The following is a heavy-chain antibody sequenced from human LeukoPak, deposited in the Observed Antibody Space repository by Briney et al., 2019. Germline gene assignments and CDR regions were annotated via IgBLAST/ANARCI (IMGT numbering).Heavy chain of an antibody. CDR1: GFTFSNYA. CDR2: ISGSGGST. V-gene: IGHV3-23*01. CDR3: ATISGGYCSGGSCYSSPIYFDY. D-gene: IGHD2-15*01. J-gene: IGHJ4*02. Sequence: GGSLRLSCAASGFTFSNYAMGWVRQAPGEGLEWVSAISGSGGSTYYADSVKGRFTISRDNSKNTLYLQMNSLRAEDTAVYYCATISGGYCSGGSCYSSPIYFDYWGQGTLVTVSS.